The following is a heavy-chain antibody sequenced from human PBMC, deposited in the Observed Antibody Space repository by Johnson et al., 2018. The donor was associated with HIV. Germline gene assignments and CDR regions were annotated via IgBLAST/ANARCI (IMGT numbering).Heavy chain of an antibody. CDR2: IKSKRDGGAI. Sequence: VQLVESGGGLVQPGRSLRLSCAASGFTFDDYAMHWVRQAPGRGLEWVGRIKSKRDGGAIDYAAPVKGRFTISRDDTKATLYLEMNSLKTEDTAVYYCAKDVLFQFVGGLEAFDIWGQGTMVTVSS. CDR1: GFTFDDYA. J-gene: IGHJ3*02. D-gene: IGHD6-6*01. CDR3: AKDVLFQFVGGLEAFDI. V-gene: IGHV3-15*01.